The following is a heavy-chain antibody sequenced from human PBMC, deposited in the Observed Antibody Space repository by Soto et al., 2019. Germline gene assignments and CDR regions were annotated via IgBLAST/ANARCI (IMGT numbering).Heavy chain of an antibody. CDR2: INHSGST. V-gene: IGHV4-34*01. CDR3: ARCPSFLRRQYFQH. CDR1: GGSFSGYY. D-gene: IGHD2-2*01. Sequence: SETLSLTCAVYGGSFSGYYWSWIRQPPGKGLEWIGEINHSGSTNYNPSLKSRVTISVDTSKNQFSLKLSSVTAADTAVYYCARCPSFLRRQYFQHCGKGTFVTVSS. J-gene: IGHJ1*01.